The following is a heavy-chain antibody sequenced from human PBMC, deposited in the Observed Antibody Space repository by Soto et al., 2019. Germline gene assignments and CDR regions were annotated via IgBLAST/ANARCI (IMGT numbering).Heavy chain of an antibody. CDR3: ARDVIYALAI. CDR1: GFTFSSYS. Sequence: GGSLSLSCAASGFTFSSYSMTWARQAPRKGMEWVSYISSSSGMIFSADSVKGRFIISRDNVKNPLYLQMNSLRAEDTAVYYRARDVIYALAIWGQGTMDPGS. CDR2: ISSSSGMI. J-gene: IGHJ3*02. V-gene: IGHV3-48*01.